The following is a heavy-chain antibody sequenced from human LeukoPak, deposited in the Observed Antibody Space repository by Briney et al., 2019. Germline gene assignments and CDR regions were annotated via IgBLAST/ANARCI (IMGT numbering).Heavy chain of an antibody. V-gene: IGHV3-30-3*01. Sequence: SCKASGYTFTGYYMHWVRQVPGKGLEWVAVISYDGTKKYYADSVKGRFTSSRDNSKNTLYLQMNSLRPEDTAVYYCARDLDSGNWYYFDYWGQGTLVTVSS. CDR1: GYTFTGYY. J-gene: IGHJ4*02. CDR3: ARDLDSGNWYYFDY. D-gene: IGHD6-13*01. CDR2: ISYDGTKK.